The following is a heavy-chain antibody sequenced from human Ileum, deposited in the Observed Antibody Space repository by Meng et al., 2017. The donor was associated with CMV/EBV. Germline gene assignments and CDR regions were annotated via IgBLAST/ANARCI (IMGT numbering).Heavy chain of an antibody. CDR1: GFTFSSYD. Sequence: GGSLRLSCAASGFTFSSYDMHWVRQATGKGLEWVSAIGTAGDTYYPGSVKGRFTISRENAKNSLYLQMNSLRAGDTAVYYCARDRSGSYGDDAFDIWGQGTMVTVSS. CDR2: IGTAGDT. J-gene: IGHJ3*02. D-gene: IGHD1-26*01. CDR3: ARDRSGSYGDDAFDI. V-gene: IGHV3-13*01.